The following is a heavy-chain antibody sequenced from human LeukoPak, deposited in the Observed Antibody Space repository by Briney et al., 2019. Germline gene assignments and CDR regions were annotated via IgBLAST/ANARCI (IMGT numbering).Heavy chain of an antibody. CDR1: GFTFSNAW. CDR3: TTSPGDYGDWPYY. D-gene: IGHD4-17*01. V-gene: IGHV3-15*01. Sequence: GGSLRLSCAASGFTFSNAWMSWVRQAPGKGLEWVGRIKSKTDGGTTDYAAPVKGRFTISRDDSKNTLYLQMNSLKTEDTAVYYCTTSPGDYGDWPYYWGQGTLVTVSS. CDR2: IKSKTDGGTT. J-gene: IGHJ4*02.